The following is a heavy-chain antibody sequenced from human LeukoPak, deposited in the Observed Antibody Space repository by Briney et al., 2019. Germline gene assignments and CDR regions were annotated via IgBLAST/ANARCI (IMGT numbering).Heavy chain of an antibody. V-gene: IGHV4-39*06. Sequence: SETLSLTCTVSGGSISSSYYYWGWIRQPPGKGLEWIGGIYYSGSTYYNPSLKSRVSISVDTSKNQFPLKLSSVTAADTAVYYCARAPFLQYSSSWYLDYWGQGTLVTVSS. CDR2: IYYSGST. D-gene: IGHD6-13*01. CDR1: GGSISSSYYY. CDR3: ARAPFLQYSSSWYLDY. J-gene: IGHJ4*02.